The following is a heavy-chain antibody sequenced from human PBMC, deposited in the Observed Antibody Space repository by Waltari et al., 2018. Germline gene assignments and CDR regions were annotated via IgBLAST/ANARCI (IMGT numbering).Heavy chain of an antibody. CDR3: XRGDAGGSSXXVPVFDY. V-gene: IGHV4-31*03. D-gene: IGHD2-15*01. J-gene: IGHJ4*02. CDR1: GXSFTSGGFY. CDR2: CFDSGSP. Sequence: VQLHESGPXLVKPSQDLSLACTVSGXSFTSGGFYXSWIRQDPGMGLQWIGYCFDSGSPYYTXSLGSRRSXSVDXSKXQFSRXLXSVTVADTXXYYWXRGDAGGSSXXVPVFDYXGRGMLVTVXS.